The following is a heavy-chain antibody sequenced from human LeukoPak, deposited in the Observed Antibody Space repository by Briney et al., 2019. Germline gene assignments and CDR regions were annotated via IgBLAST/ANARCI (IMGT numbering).Heavy chain of an antibody. CDR2: IGSGADL. Sequence: PGGSLRLSCVGSGFAFGVHAMSWVRQAPGKGPEWVATIGSGADLFYSESVKGRFTSSRDDPRKTVWVQMKSLRAEDTALYYCAKDWTPHNRVYDCLDAWGQGTQVTVSS. V-gene: IGHV3-23*01. J-gene: IGHJ5*02. CDR3: AKDWTPHNRVYDCLDA. CDR1: GFAFGVHA. D-gene: IGHD3-16*01.